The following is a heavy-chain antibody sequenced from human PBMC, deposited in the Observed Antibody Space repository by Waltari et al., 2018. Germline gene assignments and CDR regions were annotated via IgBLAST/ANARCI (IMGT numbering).Heavy chain of an antibody. D-gene: IGHD3-22*01. J-gene: IGHJ4*02. Sequence: QLQLQESGPGLVKPSETLSLTCTVSGGSISSSSSYWGWIRQPPGKGLEWIGSIYYSGSTYYNPSLKSRVTISVDTSKNQFSLKLSSVTAADTAVYYCARQEDSYYYDSSGYSFDYWGQGTLVTVSS. CDR2: IYYSGST. CDR3: ARQEDSYYYDSSGYSFDY. V-gene: IGHV4-39*07. CDR1: GGSISSSSSY.